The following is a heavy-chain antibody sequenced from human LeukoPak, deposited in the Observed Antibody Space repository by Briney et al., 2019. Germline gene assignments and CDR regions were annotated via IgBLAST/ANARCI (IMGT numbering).Heavy chain of an antibody. D-gene: IGHD3-22*01. V-gene: IGHV1-2*02. CDR3: ARMSVNDSPFDI. Sequence: GASVKVSCKASGYTFTCYYMHWVRQAPGQGLEWMGWINPNSGGTNYAQKFQGRVTMTRDTSISTAYMELSRLRSDDTAVYYCARMSVNDSPFDIWGQGTMVTVSS. CDR2: INPNSGGT. CDR1: GYTFTCYY. J-gene: IGHJ3*02.